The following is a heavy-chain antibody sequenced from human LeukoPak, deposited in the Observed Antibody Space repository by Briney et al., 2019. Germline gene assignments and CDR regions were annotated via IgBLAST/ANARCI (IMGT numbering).Heavy chain of an antibody. CDR3: EGYYDSSGYYRDY. J-gene: IGHJ4*02. CDR1: GFTFSSYA. V-gene: IGHV3-30-3*01. D-gene: IGHD3-22*01. CDR2: ISYDGSNK. Sequence: GGPLRLSCAASGFTFSSYAMHWVRQAPGKGLEWVAVISYDGSNKYYADSVKGRFTISRDNSKNTLYLQMNSLRAEDTAVYYCEGYYDSSGYYRDYWGQGTLVTVSS.